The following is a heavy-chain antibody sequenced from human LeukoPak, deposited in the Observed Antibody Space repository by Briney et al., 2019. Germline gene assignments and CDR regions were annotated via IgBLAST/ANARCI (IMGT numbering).Heavy chain of an antibody. V-gene: IGHV1-24*01. D-gene: IGHD3-22*01. CDR2: FDPEDGET. Sequence: GASVKVSCKVSGYTLTELSMHWVRQAPGKGLEWMGGFDPEDGETIYAQKFQGRVTMTGDTSTDTAYMELSSLRSEDTAVYYCATGGSGYYSDYWGQGTLVTVSS. CDR1: GYTLTELS. J-gene: IGHJ4*02. CDR3: ATGGSGYYSDY.